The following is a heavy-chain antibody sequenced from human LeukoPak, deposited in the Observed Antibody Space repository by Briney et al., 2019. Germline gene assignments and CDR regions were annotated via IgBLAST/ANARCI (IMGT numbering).Heavy chain of an antibody. CDR1: GFTFSSYA. CDR2: ISSSSSYI. J-gene: IGHJ4*02. V-gene: IGHV3-21*01. CDR3: ARDAQWLVVYFDY. Sequence: PGGSLRLSCAASGFTFSSYAMSWVRQAPGKGLEWVSSISSSSSYIYYADSVKGRFTISRDNAKNSLYLQMNSLRAEDTAVYYCARDAQWLVVYFDYWGQGTLVTVSS. D-gene: IGHD6-19*01.